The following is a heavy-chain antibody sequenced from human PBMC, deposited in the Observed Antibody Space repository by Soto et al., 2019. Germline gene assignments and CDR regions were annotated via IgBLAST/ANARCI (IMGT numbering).Heavy chain of an antibody. D-gene: IGHD4-17*01. Sequence: IQLVQSGPEVRKPGTSVKVSCKSFGFTSSRSAVLWVRQARGQRLEWIGWVVVGSGYTNYAQRFQERVTITTDMTTSTVYMELSSLRVDDTGVYYCPAPTVTTPDYFYGADVWGQGTSVTVSS. V-gene: IGHV1-58*01. CDR2: VVVGSGYT. CDR3: PAPTVTTPDYFYGADV. J-gene: IGHJ6*02. CDR1: GFTSSRSA.